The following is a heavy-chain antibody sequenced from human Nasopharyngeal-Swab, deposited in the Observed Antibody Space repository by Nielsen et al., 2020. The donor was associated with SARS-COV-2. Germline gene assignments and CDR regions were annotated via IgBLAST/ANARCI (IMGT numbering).Heavy chain of an antibody. J-gene: IGHJ4*02. CDR2: IYSGGNT. D-gene: IGHD1-14*01. CDR3: ARGVNPPPDY. Sequence: GESLKISCAASGFTVSSNSMTWVRQAPGKGLEWVSIIYSGGNTYHADSVKGRFTISRDNSKNTLFLQMNSLRADDPAVYYCARGVNPPPDYWGQGTLVIVSS. CDR1: GFTVSSNS. V-gene: IGHV3-53*01.